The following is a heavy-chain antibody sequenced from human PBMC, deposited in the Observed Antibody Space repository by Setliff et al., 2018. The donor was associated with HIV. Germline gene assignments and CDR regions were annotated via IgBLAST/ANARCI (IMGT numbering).Heavy chain of an antibody. Sequence: SETLSLTCIVSGASINSHYWYWIRQPPGKGLEWIGHVYYTGSADYNPSLKSRVTISVDTSKNQFSRKLSSVTTADTAVYYCARATATWLVDNWGQGTLVTVSS. V-gene: IGHV4-59*11. D-gene: IGHD2-15*01. CDR1: GASINSHY. J-gene: IGHJ4*02. CDR3: ARATATWLVDN. CDR2: VYYTGSA.